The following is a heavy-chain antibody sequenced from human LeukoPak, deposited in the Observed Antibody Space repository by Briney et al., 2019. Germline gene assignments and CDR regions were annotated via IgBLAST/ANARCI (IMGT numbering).Heavy chain of an antibody. V-gene: IGHV3-21*01. Sequence: GGSLRLSCAASGFTFSSYSMNWVRQAPGKGLEWVSSISSSSSYIYYADSVKGRFTISRDNSKNTLYLQMNSLRAEDTAVYYCANQYSSSWPPNDAFDIWGQGTMVTVSS. D-gene: IGHD6-13*01. CDR3: ANQYSSSWPPNDAFDI. J-gene: IGHJ3*02. CDR1: GFTFSSYS. CDR2: ISSSSSYI.